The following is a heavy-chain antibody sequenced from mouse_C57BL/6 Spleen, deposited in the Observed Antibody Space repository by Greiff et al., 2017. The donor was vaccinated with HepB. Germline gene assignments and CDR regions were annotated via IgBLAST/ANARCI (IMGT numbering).Heavy chain of an antibody. J-gene: IGHJ3*01. D-gene: IGHD1-1*01. CDR2: IDPETGGT. V-gene: IGHV1-15*01. Sequence: VQLQESGAELVRPGASVTLSCKASGYTFTDYEMHWVKQTPVHGLEWIGAIDPETGGTAYNQKFKGKAILTADKSSSTAYMELRSLTSEDSAVYYCTTLYGSSFSFAYWGQGTLVTVSA. CDR3: TTLYGSSFSFAY. CDR1: GYTFTDYE.